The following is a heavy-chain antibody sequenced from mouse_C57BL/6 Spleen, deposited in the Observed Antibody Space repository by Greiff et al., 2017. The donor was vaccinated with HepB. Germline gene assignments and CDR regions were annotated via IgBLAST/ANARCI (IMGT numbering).Heavy chain of an antibody. CDR3: TRGDGNYVEYYFDY. V-gene: IGHV1-15*01. CDR2: IDPETGGT. D-gene: IGHD2-1*01. J-gene: IGHJ2*01. CDR1: GYTFTDYE. Sequence: VQLQQPGAELVRPGASVTLSCKASGYTFTDYEMHWVKQTPVHGLEWIGAIDPETGGTAYNQKFKGKAILTADKSSSTAYMELRSLTSEDSAVYYCTRGDGNYVEYYFDYWGQGTTLTVSS.